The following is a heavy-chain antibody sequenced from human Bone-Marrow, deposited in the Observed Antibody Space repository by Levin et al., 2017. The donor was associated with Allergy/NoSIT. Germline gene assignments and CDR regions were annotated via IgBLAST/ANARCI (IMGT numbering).Heavy chain of an antibody. CDR2: ISWDGSKS. CDR1: GFTFDDYT. V-gene: IGHV3-43*01. CDR3: VRDGGYCSGGACLGTFGS. D-gene: IGHD2-15*01. J-gene: IGHJ3*02. Sequence: GGSLRLSCVASGFTFDDYTLHWVRQPPGKGLQWVSLISWDGSKSLYGDSVKGRFTISRDNSKNSFHLQMNSLRIEDTALYYCVRDGGYCSGGACLGTFGSWGQGTVVTVSS.